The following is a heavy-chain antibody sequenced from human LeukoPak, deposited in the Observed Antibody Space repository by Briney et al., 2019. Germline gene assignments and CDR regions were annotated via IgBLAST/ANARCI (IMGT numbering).Heavy chain of an antibody. J-gene: IGHJ4*02. CDR2: ISSSGTGI. CDR1: GFTFSNYE. D-gene: IGHD3-10*01. V-gene: IGHV3-48*03. CDR3: ARSKKVGDDSFEY. Sequence: GGSLRLSCTASGFTFSNYEMNWVRQAPGKGPEWIAYISSSGTGIYYADSVKGRFTISRDNANLYLQMSSLRAEDTSLYYCARSKKVGDDSFEYWGQGTLVTVSS.